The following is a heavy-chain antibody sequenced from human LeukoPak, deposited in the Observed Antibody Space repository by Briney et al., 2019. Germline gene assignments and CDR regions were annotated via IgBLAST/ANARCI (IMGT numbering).Heavy chain of an antibody. D-gene: IGHD6-19*01. CDR2: IYHSGNT. Sequence: SETLSLTCAVSGYSISSGYYWGWNRQPPGKGPEWIGSIYHSGNTYYNSSLKSRVTISVDTSKNQFSLMLSSVTAADTAVYYCAREVLAVAGATNFDIWGQGTMVTVSS. CDR3: AREVLAVAGATNFDI. V-gene: IGHV4-38-2*01. CDR1: GYSISSGYY. J-gene: IGHJ3*02.